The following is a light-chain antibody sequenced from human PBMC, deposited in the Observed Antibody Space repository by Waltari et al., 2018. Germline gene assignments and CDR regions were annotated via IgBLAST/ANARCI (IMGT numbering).Light chain of an antibody. CDR3: QSLDRSGTVI. CDR1: EFPSQT. V-gene: IGLV3-25*03. Sequence: SYELTQPPSVSVSPGQTARLTCSGDEFPSQTVYWYRQKARQAPVLVIDKDKGRPAGIPERFPGSSSGTTVSLTISGVLAEDEADYYCQSLDRSGTVIFGGGTTLTVL. J-gene: IGLJ2*01. CDR2: KDK.